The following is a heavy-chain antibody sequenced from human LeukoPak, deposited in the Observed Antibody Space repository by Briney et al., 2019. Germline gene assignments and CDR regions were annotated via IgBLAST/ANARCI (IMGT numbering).Heavy chain of an antibody. CDR2: IDRSGST. V-gene: IGHV4-34*01. CDR3: ARGYGSGSYYVY. J-gene: IGHJ4*02. Sequence: PSETRSLTCVVYSGSFSGYYWSWIRQPPGKGLEWIGEIDRSGSTTYNPSLKSRVNVLLDTSKNQFSLRLSSVTAADTAVYYCARGYGSGSYYVYWGQGTLVAVSS. CDR1: SGSFSGYY. D-gene: IGHD3-10*01.